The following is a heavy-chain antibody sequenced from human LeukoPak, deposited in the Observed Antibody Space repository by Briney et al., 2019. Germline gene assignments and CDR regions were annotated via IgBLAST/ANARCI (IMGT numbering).Heavy chain of an antibody. CDR3: ARDTCGGDCYSNYYYGMDV. V-gene: IGHV4-39*07. J-gene: IGHJ6*02. CDR1: GGSISSYY. Sequence: SETLSLTCTVSGGSISSYYWGWIRQPPGKGLEWIGSIYYSGSTYYNPSLKSRVTISVDTSKNQFSLKLSSVTAADTAVYYCARDTCGGDCYSNYYYGMDVWGQGTTVTVSS. D-gene: IGHD2-21*02. CDR2: IYYSGST.